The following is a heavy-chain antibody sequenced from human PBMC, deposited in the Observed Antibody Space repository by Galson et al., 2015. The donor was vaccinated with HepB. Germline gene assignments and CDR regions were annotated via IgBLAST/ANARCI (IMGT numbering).Heavy chain of an antibody. CDR1: GFTFKSYA. CDR2: IWFDGRMT. Sequence: SLRLSCAASGFTFKSYAMHWVRQAPGKGLDWVAVIWFDGRMTYYGDSVQGRFTVSRDNSKNTVYLQMSSLRVEDTAVYYCARDASGVVPAPMSYMDVWGKGTTVTVS. D-gene: IGHD3-10*01. CDR3: ARDASGVVPAPMSYMDV. V-gene: IGHV3-33*01. J-gene: IGHJ6*03.